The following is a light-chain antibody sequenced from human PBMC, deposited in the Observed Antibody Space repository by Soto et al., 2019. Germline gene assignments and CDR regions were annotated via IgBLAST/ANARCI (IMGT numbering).Light chain of an antibody. CDR1: ESVFSY. CDR3: QQRRKWPLS. CDR2: DAS. Sequence: EIVLPQSPATLSLSPGERATLSCRASESVFSYLAWYQQKPGQAPRLLIYDASNSATGIPARFSGSGSGTDFTLTISSLEPEDFAVYYCQQRRKWPLSFGQGTRLEIK. J-gene: IGKJ5*01. V-gene: IGKV3-11*01.